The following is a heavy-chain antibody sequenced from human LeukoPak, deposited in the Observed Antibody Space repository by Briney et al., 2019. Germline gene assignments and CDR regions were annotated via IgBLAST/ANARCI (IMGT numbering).Heavy chain of an antibody. J-gene: IGHJ4*02. CDR2: IIPIFGTA. D-gene: IGHD5-18*01. Sequence: SVKVSCKASGYTFTSYGISWVRQAPGQGLEWMGGIIPIFGTANYAQKFQGRVTITADESTSTAYMELSSLRSEDTAVYYCARDGYSYGRRDDYWGQGTLVTVSS. CDR3: ARDGYSYGRRDDY. V-gene: IGHV1-69*13. CDR1: GYTFTSYG.